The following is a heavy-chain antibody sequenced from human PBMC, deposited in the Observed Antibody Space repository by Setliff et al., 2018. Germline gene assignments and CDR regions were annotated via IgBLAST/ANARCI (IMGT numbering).Heavy chain of an antibody. J-gene: IGHJ4*02. CDR1: GGSFSDYY. CDR3: ASCRYQVPYDY. CDR2: VYDSGTT. V-gene: IGHV4-34*01. D-gene: IGHD2-2*01. Sequence: KASETLSLTCGASGGSFSDYYWSWIRQTPGKGLEWIGTVYDSGTTYYNPSLKSRVTIFVDTPKNQFSLNLNSVTAADTGVYYCASCRYQVPYDYWGQGILVTVSS.